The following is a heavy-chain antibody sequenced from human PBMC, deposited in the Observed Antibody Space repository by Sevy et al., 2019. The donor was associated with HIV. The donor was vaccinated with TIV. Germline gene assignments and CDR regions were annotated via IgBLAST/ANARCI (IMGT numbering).Heavy chain of an antibody. CDR3: AGGRYDSSGSFDAFDI. V-gene: IGHV3-23*01. CDR1: GFTFNNYA. CDR2: IFGNGDVSISFGNGDVT. J-gene: IGHJ3*02. D-gene: IGHD3-22*01. Sequence: GGSLRLSCAASGFTFNNYAMNWVRQAPGKGLEWVSTIFGNGDVSISFGNGDVTYYADSVRGRFTISRDSSKNTLCLQMNSLRAEDTALYYCAGGRYDSSGSFDAFDIWGQGTMVTVSS.